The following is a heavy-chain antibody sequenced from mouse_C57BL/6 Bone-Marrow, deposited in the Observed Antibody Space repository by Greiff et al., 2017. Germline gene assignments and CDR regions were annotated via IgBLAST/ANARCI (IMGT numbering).Heavy chain of an antibody. Sequence: VQLQQSGAELVRPGASVKLSCTASGFNIKDDYMHWVKQRPEQGLEWIGWIDPENGDTEYASKFQGKATITADTSSNTASLQLSSLTSEDTAVYYCTPITTVDAMDYWGQGTSVTVSS. J-gene: IGHJ4*01. CDR3: TPITTVDAMDY. D-gene: IGHD1-1*01. CDR1: GFNIKDDY. CDR2: IDPENGDT. V-gene: IGHV14-4*01.